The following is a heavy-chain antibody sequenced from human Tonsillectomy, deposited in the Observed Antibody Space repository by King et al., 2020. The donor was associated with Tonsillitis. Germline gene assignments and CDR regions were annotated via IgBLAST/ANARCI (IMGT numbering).Heavy chain of an antibody. V-gene: IGHV4-39*01. CDR3: ARHQGGRGYHYGMDV. Sequence: QLQESGPGLVKPSETLSLTCTVSGDSISSSTYYWGWFRQPPGKGLEWIGSVYYSGTTYYNPSLKSRVTISVDTSTNHFSLKLSSVTAADTAVYYCARHQGGRGYHYGMDVWGQGTTVTVSS. J-gene: IGHJ6*02. D-gene: IGHD3-3*01. CDR1: GDSISSSTYY. CDR2: VYYSGTT.